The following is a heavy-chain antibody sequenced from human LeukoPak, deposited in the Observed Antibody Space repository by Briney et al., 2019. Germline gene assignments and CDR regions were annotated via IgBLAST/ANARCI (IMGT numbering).Heavy chain of an antibody. V-gene: IGHV5-51*01. CDR1: GYSFTSYY. D-gene: IGHD5-12*01. J-gene: IGHJ4*02. CDR2: IYPGDSDT. CDR3: ARHWDIVATIDFDY. Sequence: GESLKISCKGSGYSFTSYYIGWVRQMPGRGLEWVGIIYPGDSDTRYSPSFQGQVTISVDKSISAAYLQWSSLKASDTAMYYCARHWDIVATIDFDYWGQGTLVTVSS.